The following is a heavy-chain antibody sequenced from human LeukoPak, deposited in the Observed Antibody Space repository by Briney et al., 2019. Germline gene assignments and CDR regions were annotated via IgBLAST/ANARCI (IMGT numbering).Heavy chain of an antibody. Sequence: GGSLRLSCAASGFTFSTYAMSWVRQAPGKGLEWVSAISGSGDSTYYADSVKGRFTISRDNSKNTLYLQLNSLRAEDTAVYYCARDVNSKFLDYYYGMDVWGQGTTVTVSS. CDR3: ARDVNSKFLDYYYGMDV. CDR2: ISGSGDST. D-gene: IGHD2/OR15-2a*01. V-gene: IGHV3-23*01. CDR1: GFTFSTYA. J-gene: IGHJ6*02.